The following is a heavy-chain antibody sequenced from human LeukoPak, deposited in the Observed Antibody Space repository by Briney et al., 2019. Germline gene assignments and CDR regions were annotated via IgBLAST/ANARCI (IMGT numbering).Heavy chain of an antibody. Sequence: GGSLRLSCAASGLTFSSYWMTWVRQAPGKGLEWVATIKYDGSETYYVDSVRGRFSISRDNAKNSLYLQMNSLRAEDTAVYYCARWYYYGSGSRAPFDIWGQGTMVTVSS. J-gene: IGHJ3*02. D-gene: IGHD3-10*01. CDR2: IKYDGSET. V-gene: IGHV3-7*02. CDR1: GLTFSSYW. CDR3: ARWYYYGSGSRAPFDI.